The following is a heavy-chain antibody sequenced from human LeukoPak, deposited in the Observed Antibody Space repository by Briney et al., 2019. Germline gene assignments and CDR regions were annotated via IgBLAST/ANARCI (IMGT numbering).Heavy chain of an antibody. CDR2: INTDGGGT. J-gene: IGHJ4*02. Sequence: GGSLRLSCAASAFTFSSYWMHWVRQAPGKGLVWVSRINTDGGGTTYADSVKGRFTISRDNAKNTLYLQMNSLRAEDTAVYYCARGGPTGTGDYWGQGTLVTVST. CDR3: ARGGPTGTGDY. D-gene: IGHD1-7*01. CDR1: AFTFSSYW. V-gene: IGHV3-74*01.